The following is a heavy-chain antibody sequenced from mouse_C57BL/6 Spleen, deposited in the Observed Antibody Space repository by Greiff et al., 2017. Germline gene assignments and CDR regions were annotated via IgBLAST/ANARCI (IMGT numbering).Heavy chain of an antibody. J-gene: IGHJ4*01. V-gene: IGHV1-5*01. D-gene: IGHD1-3*01. CDR1: GYTFTSYW. CDR2: IYPGNSDT. CDR3: TRAPLRVVAMDY. Sequence: VQLQQSGTVLARPGASVKMSCKTSGYTFTSYWMHWVKQRPGQGLEWIGAIYPGNSDTSYNQKFKGKAKLTAVTSASTAYMELSSLTNEDSAVYYCTRAPLRVVAMDYWGQGTSVTVSS.